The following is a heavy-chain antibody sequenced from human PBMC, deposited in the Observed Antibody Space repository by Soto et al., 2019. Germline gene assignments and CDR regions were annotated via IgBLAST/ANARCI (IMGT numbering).Heavy chain of an antibody. J-gene: IGHJ5*02. CDR3: ARPLGHYDILTGYFRIWFDP. CDR1: GGSISSYY. CDR2: IYYSGST. Sequence: SETLSLTCTVSGGSISSYYWSWIRQPPGKGLEWIGYIYYSGSTNYNPSLKSRVTISVDTSKNQFSLKLSSVTAADTAVYYCARPLGHYDILTGYFRIWFDPWGQGTLVTVSS. D-gene: IGHD3-9*01. V-gene: IGHV4-59*08.